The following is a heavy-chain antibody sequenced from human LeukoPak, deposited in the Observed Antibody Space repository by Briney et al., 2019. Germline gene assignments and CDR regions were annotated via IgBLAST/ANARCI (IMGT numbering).Heavy chain of an antibody. CDR3: ANGYTYYFFDP. CDR2: ISSSGSTI. CDR1: GFTFSDYY. D-gene: IGHD3-10*01. Sequence: GGSLRLSCAASGFTFSDYYMSWIRQAPGKGLEWVSYISSSGSTIYYADSVKGRFTISRDNSKNTLYLQMNSLRAEDTAVYYCANGYTYYFFDPWGQGTLVTVSS. V-gene: IGHV3-11*01. J-gene: IGHJ5*02.